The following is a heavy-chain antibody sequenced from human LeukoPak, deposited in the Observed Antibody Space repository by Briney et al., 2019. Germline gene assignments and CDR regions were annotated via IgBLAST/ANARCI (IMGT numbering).Heavy chain of an antibody. CDR3: ARGENYYDSSGLDY. Sequence: SVKVSCKASGGTFSSYAISWVRQAPGQGLEWMGRIIPILGIANYAQKFQGRVTITADKSTSTAYMELSSLRSEDTAVYYCARGENYYDSSGLDYWGQGPLVTVSS. CDR2: IIPILGIA. D-gene: IGHD3-22*01. CDR1: GGTFSSYA. J-gene: IGHJ4*02. V-gene: IGHV1-69*04.